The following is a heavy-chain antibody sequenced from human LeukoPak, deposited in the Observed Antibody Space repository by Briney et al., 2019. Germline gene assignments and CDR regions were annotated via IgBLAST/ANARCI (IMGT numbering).Heavy chain of an antibody. CDR1: GFTFNTYS. V-gene: IGHV3-21*01. CDR2: ISSDSTYR. D-gene: IGHD6-19*01. Sequence: GGSLRLSCAASGFTFNTYSMCWVRQAPGKGLEWVSSISSDSTYRFYAGSLKGRFTISRDNAKNSLYLQMNSLRAEDTAVYYCAREWVAVAGTEPYQYLDYYYGMDVWGQGTTVTVSS. J-gene: IGHJ6*02. CDR3: AREWVAVAGTEPYQYLDYYYGMDV.